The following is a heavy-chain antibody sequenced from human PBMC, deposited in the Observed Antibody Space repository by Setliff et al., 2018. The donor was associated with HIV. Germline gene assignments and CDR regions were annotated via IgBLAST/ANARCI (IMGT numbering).Heavy chain of an antibody. D-gene: IGHD3-3*01. J-gene: IGHJ5*01. V-gene: IGHV4-39*01. CDR3: ARQPGFWSGYFRFDWFDS. Sequence: SETLSLTCTVSGGSVSSSGYCWGWVRQPPGKGLEWIATIHYNGDTDYNPSLKSRVTISVDTSKNQISLNMRSVYAADTAVYYCARQPGFWSGYFRFDWFDSWGQGTLVTVSS. CDR2: IHYNGDT. CDR1: GGSVSSSGYC.